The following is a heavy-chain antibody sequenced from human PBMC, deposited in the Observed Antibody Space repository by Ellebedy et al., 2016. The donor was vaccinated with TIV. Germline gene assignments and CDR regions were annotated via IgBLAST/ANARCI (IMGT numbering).Heavy chain of an antibody. CDR3: ASISVSSGGSCYSCSWFDP. V-gene: IGHV4-34*01. D-gene: IGHD2-15*01. CDR1: GGSFSDYY. CDR2: INHRGST. Sequence: SETLSLTXAVYGGSFSDYYWSWIRQPPGKGLEWIGEINHRGSTNYNPSLKSRVTISVDTSKNQFSLKLSSVTAADTAVYYCASISVSSGGSCYSCSWFDPWGQGTLVTVSS. J-gene: IGHJ5*02.